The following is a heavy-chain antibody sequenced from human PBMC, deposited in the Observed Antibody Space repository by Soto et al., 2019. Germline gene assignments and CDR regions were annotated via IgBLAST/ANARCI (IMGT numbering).Heavy chain of an antibody. D-gene: IGHD6-19*01. CDR2: ISGSGGST. Sequence: VGSLRLSCAASGFTFSSYAMSWVRQAPGKGLEWVSAISGSGGSTYYADSVKGRFTISRDNSKNTLYLQMNSLRAEDTAVYYCAKQQWLVQGAIDYWGQGTLVTVSS. CDR3: AKQQWLVQGAIDY. CDR1: GFTFSSYA. J-gene: IGHJ4*02. V-gene: IGHV3-23*01.